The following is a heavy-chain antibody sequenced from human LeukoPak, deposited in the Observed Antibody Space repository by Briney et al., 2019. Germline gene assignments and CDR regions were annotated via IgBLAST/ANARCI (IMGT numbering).Heavy chain of an antibody. CDR1: GGSFSGYY. J-gene: IGHJ5*02. CDR3: ARWFTRTVRGVIKGTGFDP. Sequence: PSETLSLTCAVYGGSFSGYYWSWIRQPPGQGLEWIGEINHSGSTNYYPSLKSRVTISVDTSKNQFSLKLSSVTAADTAVYYCARWFTRTVRGVIKGTGFDPWGQGTLVTVSS. V-gene: IGHV4-34*01. CDR2: INHSGST. D-gene: IGHD3-10*01.